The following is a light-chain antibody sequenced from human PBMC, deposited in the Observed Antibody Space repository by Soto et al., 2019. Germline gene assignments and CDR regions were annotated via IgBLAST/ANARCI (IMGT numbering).Light chain of an antibody. CDR3: QQPSNWPPYT. V-gene: IGKV3-11*01. Sequence: EIVLTQSPATLSLSPGERATLSCRASQSVSSYLAWYQQKPGQAPRLLIYDVCNRATGIPARFSGSGSGTDFTLTISSLEPEDFAVNYCQQPSNWPPYTFGQGTKLEIK. J-gene: IGKJ2*01. CDR2: DVC. CDR1: QSVSSY.